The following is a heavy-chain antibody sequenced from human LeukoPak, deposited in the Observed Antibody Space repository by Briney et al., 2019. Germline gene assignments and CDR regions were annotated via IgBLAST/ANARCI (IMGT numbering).Heavy chain of an antibody. D-gene: IGHD3-9*01. J-gene: IGHJ6*03. CDR3: AILTGYHDYYYYYMDV. CDR1: GYTFTSYY. CDR2: INPNSGGT. Sequence: ASVKVSCKASGYTFTSYYMYWVRQAPGQGLEWMGWINPNSGGTNYAQKFQGRVTMTRDTSISTAYMELSRLRSDDTAVYYCAILTGYHDYYYYYMDVWGKGTTVTISS. V-gene: IGHV1-2*02.